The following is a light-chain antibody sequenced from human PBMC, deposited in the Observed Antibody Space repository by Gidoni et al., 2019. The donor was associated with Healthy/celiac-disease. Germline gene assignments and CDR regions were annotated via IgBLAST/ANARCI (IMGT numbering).Light chain of an antibody. V-gene: IGKV1-5*01. Sequence: DIQMTQSPSTLSASVGDRVTITCRAILSISSWLAWYQQKPGKAPKILIYDASSLESVVPARFSCSGSGTEFTLTISSLQPDDFATYYCQQYNSYPYTCGQGTKLEIK. CDR3: QQYNSYPYT. CDR1: LSISSW. J-gene: IGKJ2*01. CDR2: DAS.